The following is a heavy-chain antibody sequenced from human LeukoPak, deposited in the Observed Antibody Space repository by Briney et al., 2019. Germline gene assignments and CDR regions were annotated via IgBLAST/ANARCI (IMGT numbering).Heavy chain of an antibody. D-gene: IGHD1-26*01. V-gene: IGHV4-39*07. CDR1: GGSIISNSYY. CDR2: IYYSGST. J-gene: IGHJ3*02. CDR3: ARTSGSFPNYAFDM. Sequence: PSETLSLTCAVSGGSIISNSYYWAWIRQPPGKGLEWIGNIYYSGSTYYNPSLKSRVTISIDTSKNQFSLKLSSVTAADTAVFYCARTSGSFPNYAFDMWGQGTMVTVSS.